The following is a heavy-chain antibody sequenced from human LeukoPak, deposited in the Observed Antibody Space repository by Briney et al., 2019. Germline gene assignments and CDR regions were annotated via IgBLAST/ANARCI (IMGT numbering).Heavy chain of an antibody. D-gene: IGHD5-18*01. Sequence: PSETLSLTCSVSGGSISIYYWSWIRQPAGKGLEWIGRIYTSGSTNYNPSLKSRVTMSVDTSKNQFSLKLSSVTAADTAVYYCARSPGIYSYGPKVSGMDVWGKGTTVTVSS. CDR2: IYTSGST. V-gene: IGHV4-4*07. CDR3: ARSPGIYSYGPKVSGMDV. CDR1: GGSISIYY. J-gene: IGHJ6*04.